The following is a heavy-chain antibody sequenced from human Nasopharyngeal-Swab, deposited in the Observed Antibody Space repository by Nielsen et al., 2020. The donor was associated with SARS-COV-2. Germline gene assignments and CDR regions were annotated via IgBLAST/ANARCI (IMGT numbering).Heavy chain of an antibody. CDR2: IKSKTDGGTT. V-gene: IGHV3-15*01. D-gene: IGHD3-10*01. Sequence: LSLTCAASGFTFSNAWMSWVRQAPGKGLEWVGRIKSKTDGGTTDYAAPVKGRFTISRDDSKNTLYLQMNSLKTEDTAVYYCTTDLMVRGVFPLLYYYYGMDVWGQGTTVTVSS. J-gene: IGHJ6*02. CDR3: TTDLMVRGVFPLLYYYYGMDV. CDR1: GFTFSNAW.